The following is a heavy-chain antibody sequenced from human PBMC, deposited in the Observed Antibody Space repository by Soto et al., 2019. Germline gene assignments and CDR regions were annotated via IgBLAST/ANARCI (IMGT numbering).Heavy chain of an antibody. J-gene: IGHJ4*02. D-gene: IGHD3-16*02. V-gene: IGHV4-39*01. CDR1: GGSISSSSYY. CDR2: IYYSGST. CDR3: ARHYDYIWGSYRPDFDY. Sequence: QLQLQESGPGLVKPSETLSLTCTVSGGSISSSSYYWGWIRQPPGKGLEWIGSIYYSGSTYYNPSLKSRVTISVDTSKNQFSLKLSSVTAADTAVYYCARHYDYIWGSYRPDFDYWGQGTLVTVSS.